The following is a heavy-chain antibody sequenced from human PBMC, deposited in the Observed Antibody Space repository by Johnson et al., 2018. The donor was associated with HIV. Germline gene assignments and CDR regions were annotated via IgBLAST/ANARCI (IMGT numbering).Heavy chain of an antibody. V-gene: IGHV3-30-3*01. CDR1: GFTFSSYA. CDR3: VREKDSLMIFSKDAFDI. D-gene: IGHD3-9*01. Sequence: VQLVESGGGVVQPGRSLRLSCAASGFTFSSYAMHWVRQAPGKGLEWVAVISYDGSNKYYADSVKGRFTISRDNSKNTLYLQMNSLRAEDTALYYCVREKDSLMIFSKDAFDIWGQGTAVTVSS. CDR2: ISYDGSNK. J-gene: IGHJ3*02.